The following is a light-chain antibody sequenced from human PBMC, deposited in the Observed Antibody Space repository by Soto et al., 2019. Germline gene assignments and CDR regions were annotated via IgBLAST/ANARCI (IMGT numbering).Light chain of an antibody. J-gene: IGKJ5*01. Sequence: IQLTQSPSSQSAYVGPRFTIMCRASQGIGTYLAWYQQKKGKAPKLLIYAAFTLHSGVPARFSGSGYGTDFNLTISSLQTEDFATYYCQQVNSYPQTFGQGTRLEIK. V-gene: IGKV1-9*01. CDR2: AAF. CDR1: QGIGTY. CDR3: QQVNSYPQT.